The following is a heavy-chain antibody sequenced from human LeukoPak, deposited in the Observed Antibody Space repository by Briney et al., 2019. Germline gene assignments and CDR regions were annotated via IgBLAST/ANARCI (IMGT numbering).Heavy chain of an antibody. V-gene: IGHV3-48*03. CDR3: ARGLTGGRSAFDI. J-gene: IGHJ3*02. CDR2: ISSSSSTI. CDR1: GFTFSSYE. Sequence: GGSLRLSCAASGFTFSSYEMNWVRQAPGKGLEWVSYISSSSSTIYYADSVKGRFTISRDNAKNSLYLQVNSLRDEDTAVYYCARGLTGGRSAFDIWGQGTMVTVSS. D-gene: IGHD7-27*01.